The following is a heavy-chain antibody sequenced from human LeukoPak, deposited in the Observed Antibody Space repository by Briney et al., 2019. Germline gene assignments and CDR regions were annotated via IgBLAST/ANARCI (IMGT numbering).Heavy chain of an antibody. CDR1: GFTFSNAW. J-gene: IGHJ4*02. D-gene: IGHD4-17*01. CDR3: TKFDYAAFEY. V-gene: IGHV3-15*01. Sequence: PGGSLRLSCAASGFTFSNAWMSWVRQAPGKGLEWVGRIKSKSDGGTTDYAAPVKDRFSISRDDSKNTLYLQMNSLKSEDTAVYYCTKFDYAAFEYWGQGALVTVSS. CDR2: IKSKSDGGTT.